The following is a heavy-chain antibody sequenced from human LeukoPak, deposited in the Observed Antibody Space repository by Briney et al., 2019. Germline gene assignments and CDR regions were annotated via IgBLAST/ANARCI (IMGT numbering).Heavy chain of an antibody. Sequence: SETLSLTCAVSGGSITTTSFSWAWIRQPPGQDLEWIATISSSGEAYYHPSLMSRVTISIDTSKNQFSLDLTSVTTADTGLFYCAKFKPRTGYDYWGQGILVIVSS. D-gene: IGHD3/OR15-3a*01. CDR1: GGSITTTSFS. J-gene: IGHJ4*02. CDR3: AKFKPRTGYDY. CDR2: ISSSGEA. V-gene: IGHV4-39*01.